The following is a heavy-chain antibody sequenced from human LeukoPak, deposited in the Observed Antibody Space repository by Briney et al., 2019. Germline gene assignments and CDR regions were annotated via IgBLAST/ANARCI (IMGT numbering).Heavy chain of an antibody. CDR3: ARRRGVRFGGALDY. CDR2: INHSRFT. Sequence: SETLSLTCAVSGGSISSSNWWSWVRQPPGKGLEWIGEINHSRFTNYNPSLKSRVSISVDTSKNQFSLKLSAVTAADTAVYFCARRRGVRFGGALDYWGQGTLVTVSS. D-gene: IGHD3-10*01. V-gene: IGHV4-4*02. CDR1: GGSISSSNW. J-gene: IGHJ4*02.